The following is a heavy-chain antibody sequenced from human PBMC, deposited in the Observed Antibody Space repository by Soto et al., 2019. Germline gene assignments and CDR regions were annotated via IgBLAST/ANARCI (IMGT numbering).Heavy chain of an antibody. V-gene: IGHV3-74*01. CDR1: GFTFSSYW. J-gene: IGHJ2*01. CDR2: INIDGSST. D-gene: IGHD3-10*01. Sequence: GGPLRLSCAAAGFTFSSYWMHWVRQAPGQGLVWVSRINIDGSSTSYADSVKGRFTVSRDNAKNTLYLQMNSLRVEDTAVYYCARDVIDRDWYFDLWGRGTLVTVSS. CDR3: ARDVIDRDWYFDL.